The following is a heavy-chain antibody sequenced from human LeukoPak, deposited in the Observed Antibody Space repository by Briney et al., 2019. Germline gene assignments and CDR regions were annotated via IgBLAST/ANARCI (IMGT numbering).Heavy chain of an antibody. CDR3: ASEDYDSSGVLDY. Sequence: GGSLRLSCAASGFTFSSYSMNWVRQAPGKGLEWVSSISSSSSYIYYADSVKGRFTISRDNAKNSLYLQTNSLRAEDTAVYYCASEDYDSSGVLDYWGQGTLVTVSS. J-gene: IGHJ4*02. CDR1: GFTFSSYS. D-gene: IGHD3-22*01. V-gene: IGHV3-21*01. CDR2: ISSSSSYI.